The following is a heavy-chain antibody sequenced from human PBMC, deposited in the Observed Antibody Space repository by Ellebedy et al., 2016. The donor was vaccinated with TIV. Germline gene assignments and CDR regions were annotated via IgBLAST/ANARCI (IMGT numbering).Heavy chain of an antibody. Sequence: PGGSLRLSCAASGFTFSNSWMHWVRQAPGKGLVWVSRINTDGRDTSYADSVRGRFTISRDNAKNTVYLQMNSLRVEETAVYYCAGNWGSHYWGQGTLVTVSS. D-gene: IGHD7-27*01. CDR1: GFTFSNSW. V-gene: IGHV3-74*01. CDR3: AGNWGSHY. CDR2: INTDGRDT. J-gene: IGHJ4*02.